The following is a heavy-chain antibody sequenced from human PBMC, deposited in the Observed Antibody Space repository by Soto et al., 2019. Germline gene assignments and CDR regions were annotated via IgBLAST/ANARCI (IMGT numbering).Heavy chain of an antibody. CDR2: IYYSGST. V-gene: IGHV4-61*05. Sequence: QLQLQESGPGLVKPSETLSLTCTVSGGSISSSSYYWGWIRQPPGKGLEWIGYIYYSGSTNYNPSLKSRVTISVDTSKNQFSLKLSSVTAADTAVYYCARGARNYDFWSGYYKVPPDYYYYGMDVWGQGTTVTVSS. J-gene: IGHJ6*02. D-gene: IGHD3-3*01. CDR1: GGSISSSSYY. CDR3: ARGARNYDFWSGYYKVPPDYYYYGMDV.